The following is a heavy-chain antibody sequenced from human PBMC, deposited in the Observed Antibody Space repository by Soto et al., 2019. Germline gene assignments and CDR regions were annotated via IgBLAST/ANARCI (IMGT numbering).Heavy chain of an antibody. J-gene: IGHJ4*02. CDR2: INHSGST. Sequence: QVQLQQWGAGLLKPSETLSLTCAVYGGSFSGYYWSWIRQPPGKGLEWIGEINHSGSTNYTPSLKSRVTISVDTSKNQFSLKLSSVIAADAAVYYCARGRRGYGTRSLELDYWGQGTLVTVSS. V-gene: IGHV4-34*01. D-gene: IGHD5-12*01. CDR3: ARGRRGYGTRSLELDY. CDR1: GGSFSGYY.